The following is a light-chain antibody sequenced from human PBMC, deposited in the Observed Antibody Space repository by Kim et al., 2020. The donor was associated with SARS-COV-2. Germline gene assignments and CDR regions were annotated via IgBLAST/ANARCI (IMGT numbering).Light chain of an antibody. J-gene: IGLJ2*01. V-gene: IGLV3-19*01. CDR3: NSRDSNDNVV. CDR1: TLRNYY. CDR2: GKN. Sequence: VALGQTVRITCQGDTLRNYYATRYQPKPGQAPILVIYGKNNRPSGIPDRFSGSSSGNTASLTITGTQAGDEADYYCNSRDSNDNVVFGGGTKLTVL.